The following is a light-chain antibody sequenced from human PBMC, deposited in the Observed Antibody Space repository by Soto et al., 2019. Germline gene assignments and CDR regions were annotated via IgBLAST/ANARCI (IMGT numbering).Light chain of an antibody. V-gene: IGKV1-5*03. J-gene: IGKJ5*01. CDR2: KAS. CDR3: QQYNSYSPVT. CDR1: QSISDW. Sequence: DIQMTQSPSTLSASVGDRVTITCRASQSISDWLAWYQQKPGKAPNLLIYKASSLESGVPSRFTGSGSGTDFTLTISSPQPDDSATYYCQQYNSYSPVTFGQGTRLEIK.